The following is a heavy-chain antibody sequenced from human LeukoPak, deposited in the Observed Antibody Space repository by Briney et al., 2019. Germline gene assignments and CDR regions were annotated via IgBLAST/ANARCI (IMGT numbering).Heavy chain of an antibody. D-gene: IGHD3-10*01. CDR2: ISSSSIYI. Sequence: PGGSLRLSCAASEFTFSNYKMNWVRQAPGKGLEWVSSISSSSIYIYYADSVKGRFTISRDNAKNSLYLQMNSLKVEDTAVYYCARDLSWGVFDYWGQGALVTVSS. CDR3: ARDLSWGVFDY. J-gene: IGHJ4*02. CDR1: EFTFSNYK. V-gene: IGHV3-21*04.